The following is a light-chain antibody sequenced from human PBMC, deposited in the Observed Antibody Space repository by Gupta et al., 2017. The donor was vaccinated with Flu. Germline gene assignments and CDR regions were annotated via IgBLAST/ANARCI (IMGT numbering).Light chain of an antibody. Sequence: DIQMTQSPSSLSAYVGDTVTITCRASQSVGSYLNWYQQRPGEVPNLLLYSTSTRQRGVPSRFVGGGSGTVFTLTVSSLLPEDSATYFCQQSYRAPRTFGQGTKV. CDR2: STS. J-gene: IGKJ1*01. CDR1: QSVGSY. V-gene: IGKV1-39*01. CDR3: QQSYRAPRT.